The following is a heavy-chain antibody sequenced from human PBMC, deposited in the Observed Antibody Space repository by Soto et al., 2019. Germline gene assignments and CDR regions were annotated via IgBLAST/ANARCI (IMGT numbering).Heavy chain of an antibody. CDR1: GVSVRSYT. CDR2: VFSSVSA. V-gene: IGHV4-4*07. Sequence: ETLSLTCIVSGVSVRSYTWSWVRQPANKGLEWIGRVFSSVSATYNPSLKSRVSISMDTPENRISLKLDSVTAADAGVYFCARDGMTTGDTWGPGTLVTVS. CDR3: ARDGMTTGDT. J-gene: IGHJ4*02. D-gene: IGHD2-21*02.